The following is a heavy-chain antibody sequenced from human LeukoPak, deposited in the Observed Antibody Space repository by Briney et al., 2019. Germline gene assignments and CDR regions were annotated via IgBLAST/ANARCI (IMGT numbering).Heavy chain of an antibody. D-gene: IGHD3-3*01. CDR2: INHSGST. CDR3: ARGRFLEPFDY. CDR1: GGSFSGYY. J-gene: IGHJ4*02. V-gene: IGHV4-34*01. Sequence: PSETLSLTCAVYGGSFSGYYWSWIRQPPGKGLEWIGEINHSGSTNYNPSLKSRVTISVDTSKNQFSLKLSSVTAADTAVYYCARGRFLEPFDYWGQGTLVTVSS.